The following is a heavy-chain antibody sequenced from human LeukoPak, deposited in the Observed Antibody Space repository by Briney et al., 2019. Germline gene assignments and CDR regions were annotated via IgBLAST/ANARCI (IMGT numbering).Heavy chain of an antibody. CDR2: INRDGSEK. Sequence: AGGSLRLSCAASRFTFSSYWVSWVRQAPGKGLEWVADINRDGSEKNYVDSVKGRFTISRDNAKNSLYLQMVSLRDEDTDVYACARAFGIWTGYSSRGQRALVTVSS. V-gene: IGHV3-7*01. D-gene: IGHD3/OR15-3a*01. J-gene: IGHJ4*02. CDR1: RFTFSSYW. CDR3: ARAFGIWTGYSS.